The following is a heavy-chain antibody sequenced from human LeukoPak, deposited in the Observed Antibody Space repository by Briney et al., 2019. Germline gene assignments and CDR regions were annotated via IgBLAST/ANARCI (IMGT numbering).Heavy chain of an antibody. V-gene: IGHV3-13*01. D-gene: IGHD3-10*01. Sequence: GGSLRLSCAASGFTFSGYDMHWVRQSTGGALEWGSAIGTAGDTYYPGSVKGRFTISRENARNSLYLQMHSLTVGDTAVYYCATAGRGATSGSYDNWGQGTLVTVPS. CDR3: ATAGRGATSGSYDN. J-gene: IGHJ4*02. CDR1: GFTFSGYD. CDR2: IGTAGDT.